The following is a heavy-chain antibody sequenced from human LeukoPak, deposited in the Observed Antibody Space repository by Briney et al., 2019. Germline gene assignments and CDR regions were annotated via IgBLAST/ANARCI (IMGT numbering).Heavy chain of an antibody. D-gene: IGHD3-10*01. CDR1: GFTFSSYA. Sequence: PGGSLRLSCAASGFTFSSYAMSWVRQAPGKELEWDSAISGSGGSTYYADSVKGRFTISRDNSKNTLYLQMNSLRAEDTAVYYCAKGDYGSGSYFLGPFDYWGQGTLVTVSS. CDR2: ISGSGGST. CDR3: AKGDYGSGSYFLGPFDY. V-gene: IGHV3-23*01. J-gene: IGHJ4*02.